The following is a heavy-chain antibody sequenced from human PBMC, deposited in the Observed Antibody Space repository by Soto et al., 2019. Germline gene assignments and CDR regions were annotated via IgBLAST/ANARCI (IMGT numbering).Heavy chain of an antibody. CDR2: AYYRSQWYY. V-gene: IGHV6-1*01. J-gene: IGHJ6*01. CDR3: KKQWGGSRASDGVDV. CDR1: GDSFSSNSAA. D-gene: IGHD1-26*01. Sequence: SQTLSCTCAISGDSFSSNSAAWNWIRQSPSRGLEWLGRAYYRSQWYYDSAVSVKSRITVIPDTSKNQFSLHLSSVTPEDTAINYCKKQWGGSRASDGVDVWGQGTAGTGSS.